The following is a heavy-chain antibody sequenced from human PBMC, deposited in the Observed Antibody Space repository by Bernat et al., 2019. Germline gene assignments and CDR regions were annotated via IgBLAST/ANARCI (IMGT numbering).Heavy chain of an antibody. V-gene: IGHV3-7*03. CDR2: IKQDGTEI. CDR3: VKDTDY. Sequence: EVQLVESGGGLVQPGGSLTLSCAASGFTFSSSCMRWIREAPGKGLEWVANIKQDGTEIYYVDAVKGRFTISRDNAKNSLYLQMNSLRAEDTAVYYCVKDTDYWGQGTLVSVSS. CDR1: GFTFSSSC. J-gene: IGHJ4*02.